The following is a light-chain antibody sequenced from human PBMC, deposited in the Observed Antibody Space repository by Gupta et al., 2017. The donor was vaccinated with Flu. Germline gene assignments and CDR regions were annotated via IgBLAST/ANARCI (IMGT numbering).Light chain of an antibody. V-gene: IGKV3-20*01. CDR3: QQYDTRTRT. CDR2: AAS. J-gene: IGKJ4*01. CDR1: QKVINTY. Sequence: PSSASEESTTLTCRGGQKVINTYLAGYQQKPGKAPKLLIYAASSMASGIPYRFSGSGSGTDFTLVISRLQPEDFAIYYCQQYDTRTRTFGEGTKVEIE.